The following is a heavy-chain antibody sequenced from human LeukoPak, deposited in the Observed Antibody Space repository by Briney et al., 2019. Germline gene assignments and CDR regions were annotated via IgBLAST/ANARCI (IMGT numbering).Heavy chain of an antibody. Sequence: GGSLRLSCAASGFTFSSYAMSWVRQAPGKGLEWVSAITGSGGSTFYADSVTGRFTISRDNSKNTLYLQVNSLRAEDTAVYYCATHYSGWYVAINAFDIWGQGTMVTVSS. CDR2: ITGSGGST. J-gene: IGHJ3*02. D-gene: IGHD6-19*01. V-gene: IGHV3-23*01. CDR1: GFTFSSYA. CDR3: ATHYSGWYVAINAFDI.